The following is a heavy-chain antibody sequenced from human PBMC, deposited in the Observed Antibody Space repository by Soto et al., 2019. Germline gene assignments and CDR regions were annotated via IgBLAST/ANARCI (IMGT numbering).Heavy chain of an antibody. Sequence: VGSLRLSCAASGFTFSSYGMHWVRQAPGKGLEWVAVISYDGSNKYYADSVKGRFTVSRDNSKNTLYLQMNSLRAEDTAVYYCAKDPGARGGYCSGGSCYLHYWGQGTLVTVSS. CDR1: GFTFSSYG. CDR3: AKDPGARGGYCSGGSCYLHY. D-gene: IGHD2-15*01. V-gene: IGHV3-30*18. J-gene: IGHJ4*02. CDR2: ISYDGSNK.